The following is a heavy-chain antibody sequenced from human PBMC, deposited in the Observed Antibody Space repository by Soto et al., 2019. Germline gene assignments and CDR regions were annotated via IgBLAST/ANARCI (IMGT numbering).Heavy chain of an antibody. Sequence: SETLSLTCTVSGGSISSYYWSWIRQPPGKGLEWIRYIYYSGSTNYNPSLKSRVTISVDTSKNQFSLKLSSVTAADTAVYYCARAYYGSGSYYNSPGWFDPWGQGTLVTVSS. CDR3: ARAYYGSGSYYNSPGWFDP. V-gene: IGHV4-59*01. D-gene: IGHD3-10*01. CDR1: GGSISSYY. CDR2: IYYSGST. J-gene: IGHJ5*02.